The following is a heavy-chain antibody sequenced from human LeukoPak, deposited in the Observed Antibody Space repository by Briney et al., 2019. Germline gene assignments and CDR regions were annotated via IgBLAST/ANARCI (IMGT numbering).Heavy chain of an antibody. V-gene: IGHV4-59*08. CDR2: VYYSGST. J-gene: IGHJ6*02. Sequence: PSETLSLTCTVSGGSISGYYWNWIRQPPGKGLEWIGYVYYSGSTSYNPSLKSRVTISLDTSKNQFSLKVNSVTAADTAVYYCARRRLYGMDVWGQGTTVTVSS. D-gene: IGHD3-22*01. CDR1: GGSISGYY. CDR3: ARRRLYGMDV.